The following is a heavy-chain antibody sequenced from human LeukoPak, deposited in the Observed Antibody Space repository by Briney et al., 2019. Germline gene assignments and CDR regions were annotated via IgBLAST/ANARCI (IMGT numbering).Heavy chain of an antibody. CDR1: GDSFSSNSAA. Sequence: SQTLSLTCAISGDSFSSNSAAWNWIRQSPSRGLEWLGRTYYRSKWYNDYAVSVKSRITINPDTSKNQFSLQLNSVTPEDTAVYYCARSSTSWPTRPFDPWGQGTLVTVSS. CDR2: TYYRSKWYN. J-gene: IGHJ5*02. V-gene: IGHV6-1*01. D-gene: IGHD2-2*01. CDR3: ARSSTSWPTRPFDP.